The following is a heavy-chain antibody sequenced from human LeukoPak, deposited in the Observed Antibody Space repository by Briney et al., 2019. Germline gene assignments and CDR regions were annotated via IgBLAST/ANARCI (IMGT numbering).Heavy chain of an antibody. CDR1: GGSISSGNYY. V-gene: IGHV4-61*02. CDR2: IYTSGST. Sequence: SETLSLTCTVSGGSISSGNYYWSWIRQPAGKGLEWIGRIYTSGSTNYNPSLKSRVTISVDTSKNQFSLKLSSVTAADTAVYYCARESPDYYDSSGYYYPNWFDPWGQGTLVTVSS. D-gene: IGHD3-22*01. CDR3: ARESPDYYDSSGYYYPNWFDP. J-gene: IGHJ5*02.